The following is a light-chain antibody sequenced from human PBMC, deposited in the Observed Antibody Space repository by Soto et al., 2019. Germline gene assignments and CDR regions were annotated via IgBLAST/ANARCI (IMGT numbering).Light chain of an antibody. V-gene: IGKV3D-15*01. CDR2: DIF. J-gene: IGKJ1*01. CDR1: QSVGSD. CDR3: PLYMSWPLT. Sequence: ASQSVGSDLAWYQQKPGQAPRLVIYDIFTRATGVPTRISGSGSGTEFALSVCSLQSYDFAVYYCPLYMSWPLTVGQGTTGDIK.